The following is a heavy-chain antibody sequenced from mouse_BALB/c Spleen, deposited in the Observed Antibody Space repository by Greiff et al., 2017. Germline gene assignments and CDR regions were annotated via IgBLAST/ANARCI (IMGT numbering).Heavy chain of an antibody. J-gene: IGHJ2*01. V-gene: IGHV5-15*02. Sequence: EVKLVESGGGLVQPGGSRKLSCASSGFTFSDYGMAWVRQAPGKGPGWVAFISNLAYSNYYADTVTGRFTISRENAKNTLYLEMSSRRSEDTAMYYCARGHGSYYFDYWSQGTTLTVSS. D-gene: IGHD3-1*01. CDR1: GFTFSDYG. CDR3: ARGHGSYYFDY. CDR2: ISNLAYSN.